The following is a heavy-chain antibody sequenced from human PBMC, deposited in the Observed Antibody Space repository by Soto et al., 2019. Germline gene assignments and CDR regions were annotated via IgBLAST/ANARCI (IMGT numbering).Heavy chain of an antibody. J-gene: IGHJ1*01. V-gene: IGHV1-18*01. CDR1: GYTFTSYG. CDR3: AGAPRIVGAKGYAVTAEYFQH. D-gene: IGHD1-26*01. Sequence: QVQLVQSGAEVKKPGASVKVSCKASGYTFTSYGISWVRQAPGQGLEWMGWISAYNGNTNYAQKLQGRVTMTTDTSTSTAYMELRSLRSDDTAVYYCAGAPRIVGAKGYAVTAEYFQHWGQGTLVTVSS. CDR2: ISAYNGNT.